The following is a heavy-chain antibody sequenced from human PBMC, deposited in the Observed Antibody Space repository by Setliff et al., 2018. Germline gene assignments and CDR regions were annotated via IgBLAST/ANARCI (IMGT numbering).Heavy chain of an antibody. V-gene: IGHV3-15*01. Sequence: PGGSLRLSCAASGFTFSSYGMSWVRQAPGKGLEWVGRIKSKTDGGTTDYAAPVKGRFTISRDDSKNTLYLQMNSLKTEDTAVYYCITSSSWYPFDYWGQGTLVTVSS. CDR3: ITSSSWYPFDY. CDR2: IKSKTDGGTT. D-gene: IGHD6-13*01. CDR1: GFTFSSYG. J-gene: IGHJ4*02.